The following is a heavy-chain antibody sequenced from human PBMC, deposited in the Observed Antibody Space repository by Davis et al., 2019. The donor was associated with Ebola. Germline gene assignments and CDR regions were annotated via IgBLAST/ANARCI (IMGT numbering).Heavy chain of an antibody. J-gene: IGHJ4*02. CDR1: GYTFTSYY. D-gene: IGHD3-3*01. CDR3: AKGEMYDFWSGYYFDY. Sequence: ASVKVSCKASGYTFTSYYMHWVRQAPGQGLEWMGIINPSGGSTSYAQKFQGRVTMTRDTSTSTVYMELCSLRSEDTAVYYCAKGEMYDFWSGYYFDYWGQGTLVTVSS. V-gene: IGHV1-46*01. CDR2: INPSGGST.